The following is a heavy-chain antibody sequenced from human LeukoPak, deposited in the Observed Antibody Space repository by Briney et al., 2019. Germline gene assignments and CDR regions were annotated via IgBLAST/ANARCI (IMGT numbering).Heavy chain of an antibody. D-gene: IGHD6-13*01. CDR1: GGSISSYY. V-gene: IGHV4-59*01. Sequence: SETLSLTCTVSGGSISSYYWSWIRQPPGKGLEWIGYIYYSGSTNYNPSLKSRVTISVDTSKNQFSLKLSSVTAADTAVYYCARDPGWIAAVPYGMDVWGQGTTVTVSS. J-gene: IGHJ6*02. CDR2: IYYSGST. CDR3: ARDPGWIAAVPYGMDV.